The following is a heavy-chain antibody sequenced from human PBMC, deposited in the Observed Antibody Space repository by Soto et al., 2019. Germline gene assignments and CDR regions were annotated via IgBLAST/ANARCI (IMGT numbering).Heavy chain of an antibody. J-gene: IGHJ2*01. CDR3: AGFPSDSWWYFDL. Sequence: QVQLQESGPGLVKPSETLSLTCTVSGGSISSYYWSWIRQPPGKGLEWIGYIYYSGSTNYNPSLKSRVTISVDTSKNQFSLKLSSVTAADTAVYYCAGFPSDSWWYFDLWGRGTLVTVSS. V-gene: IGHV4-59*08. CDR1: GGSISSYY. CDR2: IYYSGST. D-gene: IGHD2-15*01.